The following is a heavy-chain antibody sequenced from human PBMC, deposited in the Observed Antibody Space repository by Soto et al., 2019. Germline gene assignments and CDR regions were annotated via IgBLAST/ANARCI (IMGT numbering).Heavy chain of an antibody. CDR1: GGTFSSYA. Sequence: QVQLVQSGAEVKKPGSSVKVSCKASGGTFSSYAISWVRQAPGQGLEWMGGIIPIFGTANYAQKFQGRVKKTADESTRTAXTEXSXLRSEDTAVYYCARERRGCSGGSCYSNYYYYCGRDVWGQGTTVTVSS. D-gene: IGHD2-15*01. CDR3: ARERRGCSGGSCYSNYYYYCGRDV. CDR2: IIPIFGTA. V-gene: IGHV1-69*12. J-gene: IGHJ6*02.